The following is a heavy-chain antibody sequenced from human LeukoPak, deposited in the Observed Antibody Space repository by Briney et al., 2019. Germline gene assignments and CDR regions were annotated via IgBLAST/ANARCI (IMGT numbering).Heavy chain of an antibody. J-gene: IGHJ4*02. CDR3: ARDYRYAFDN. CDR1: GFTFSSYS. Sequence: GGSLRLSCAASGFTFSSYSMNWVRQAPGKGREWISYIGISSGNTKYADSVKGRFTISGDNAKNSLYLQMNSLRVEDTAVYYCARDYRYAFDNWGQGTLVTVSS. D-gene: IGHD5-12*01. CDR2: IGISSGNT. V-gene: IGHV3-48*04.